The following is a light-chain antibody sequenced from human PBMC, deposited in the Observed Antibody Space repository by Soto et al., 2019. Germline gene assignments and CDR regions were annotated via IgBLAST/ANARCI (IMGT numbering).Light chain of an antibody. CDR3: QKYNSVPLT. CDR2: AAS. Sequence: EIQMTQSPSSLSASVGDRVTLACRASQGIRNYLAWYQQKPGKVPKLLIYAASTLHSGVPSRFSGSGSGTDFTLTISSLQPEDVATYYCQKYNSVPLTFGQGTKGDIK. CDR1: QGIRNY. J-gene: IGKJ4*01. V-gene: IGKV1-27*01.